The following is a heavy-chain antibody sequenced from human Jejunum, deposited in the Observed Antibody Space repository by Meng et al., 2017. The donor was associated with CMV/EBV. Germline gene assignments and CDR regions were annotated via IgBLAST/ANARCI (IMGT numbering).Heavy chain of an antibody. CDR1: GYTCSTYG. D-gene: IGHD2-15*01. Sequence: ASGYTCSTYGLTWVRRAPGQGLEWMGWISAYNGNTNYAQKLQGRVTMTTDTSTSTAYMELRSLRSDDTAVYYCASGVGYGRDAFDIWGQGTMVTVSS. CDR3: ASGVGYGRDAFDI. CDR2: ISAYNGNT. V-gene: IGHV1-18*01. J-gene: IGHJ3*02.